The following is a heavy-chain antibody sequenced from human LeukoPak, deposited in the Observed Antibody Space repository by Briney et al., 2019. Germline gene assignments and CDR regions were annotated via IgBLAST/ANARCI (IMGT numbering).Heavy chain of an antibody. D-gene: IGHD3-22*01. V-gene: IGHV3-23*01. Sequence: PGGSLRLSCAASGXTFSSYAVSWVRQAPGKGLEWVSAISGSGGSTYYADSVKGRFTISRDNSKNTLYLQMNSLKTEDTAVYYCTTDVSSGYYPIDYWGQGTLVTVSS. CDR2: ISGSGGST. CDR3: TTDVSSGYYPIDY. CDR1: GXTFSSYA. J-gene: IGHJ4*02.